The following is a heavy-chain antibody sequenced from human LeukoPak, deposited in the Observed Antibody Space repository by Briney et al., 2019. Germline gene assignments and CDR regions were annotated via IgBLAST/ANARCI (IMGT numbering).Heavy chain of an antibody. D-gene: IGHD1-26*01. CDR1: GFTFSTYG. CDR3: AKDLHPMVGAKTFVC. J-gene: IGHJ4*02. V-gene: IGHV3-30*02. Sequence: QPGGSLRLSCAASGFTFSTYGMHWVRQAPGKGLEWVAFIRSDGSNKYYADSVKGRFTISRDTSKNTRFVEINSLRAEDTAVYYCAKDLHPMVGAKTFVCWGQGTLVTVCS. CDR2: IRSDGSNK.